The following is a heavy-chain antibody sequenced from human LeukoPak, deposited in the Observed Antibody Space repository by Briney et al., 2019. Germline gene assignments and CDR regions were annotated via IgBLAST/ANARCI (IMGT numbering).Heavy chain of an antibody. Sequence: PGGSLRLSCAASAFTFSSYGMHWVHQAPGKGLEWVAFIRYDGSNKYYADSVKGRFTISRDNSRNTLYLQMNSLRAEDTAVYYCARDRLELLWGDWGQGTLVTVSS. D-gene: IGHD1-7*01. CDR2: IRYDGSNK. V-gene: IGHV3-30*02. J-gene: IGHJ4*02. CDR1: AFTFSSYG. CDR3: ARDRLELLWGD.